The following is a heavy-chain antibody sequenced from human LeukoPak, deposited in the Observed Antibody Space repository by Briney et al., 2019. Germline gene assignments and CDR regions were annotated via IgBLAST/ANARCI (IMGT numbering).Heavy chain of an antibody. Sequence: SETLSLTCAVYGGSFSGYYWSWIRQPPGKGLEWIGEINHSGSTNYNPSLKSRVTISVDTSKNQFSLKLSSVTAADTAVYYCAREGGGSYYDFWSGYPYYFDYWGQGTLVTVSS. J-gene: IGHJ4*02. D-gene: IGHD3-3*01. V-gene: IGHV4-34*01. CDR2: INHSGST. CDR1: GGSFSGYY. CDR3: AREGGGSYYDFWSGYPYYFDY.